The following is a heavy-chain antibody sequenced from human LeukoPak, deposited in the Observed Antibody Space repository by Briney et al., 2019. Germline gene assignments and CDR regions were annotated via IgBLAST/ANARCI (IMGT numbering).Heavy chain of an antibody. J-gene: IGHJ5*02. V-gene: IGHV1-69*06. D-gene: IGHD6-19*01. CDR3: ARGQWLGKNGFDP. CDR2: IIPIFGTA. Sequence: GASVKVSCKASGYSFTDYDINWVRQATGQGLEWMGGIIPIFGTANYAQKFQGRVTITADKSTSTAYMELSSLRSEDTAVYYCARGQWLGKNGFDPWGQGTLVTVSS. CDR1: GYSFTDYD.